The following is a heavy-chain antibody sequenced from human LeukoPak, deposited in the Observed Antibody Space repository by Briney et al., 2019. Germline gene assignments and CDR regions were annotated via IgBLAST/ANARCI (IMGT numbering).Heavy chain of an antibody. CDR2: ISSSSSYI. J-gene: IGHJ4*02. CDR3: ARDNLVATITEEFDY. D-gene: IGHD5-12*01. V-gene: IGHV3-21*01. CDR1: GFTFSSYS. Sequence: GGSLRLSCAASGFTFSSYSMNWVRQAPGKGLEWVSSISSSSSYIYYADSVKGRFTISRDNAKNSLYLQMNSLRAEDTAVYYCARDNLVATITEEFDYWGQGTLVTVSS.